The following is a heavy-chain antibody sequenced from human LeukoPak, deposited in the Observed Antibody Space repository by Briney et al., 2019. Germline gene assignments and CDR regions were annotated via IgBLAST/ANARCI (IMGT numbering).Heavy chain of an antibody. CDR1: GFTFRSNA. Sequence: GGSLRLSCAASGFTFRSNAMSWVRKAPGKGLEWVSVISGSGGSTYYADSVKGRFTISRDNSKNTLYLQMNSLRAEDTAVYYCAKGEDTSGFVLSNYWGQGTLVTVSS. CDR2: ISGSGGST. D-gene: IGHD2-15*01. V-gene: IGHV3-23*01. J-gene: IGHJ4*02. CDR3: AKGEDTSGFVLSNY.